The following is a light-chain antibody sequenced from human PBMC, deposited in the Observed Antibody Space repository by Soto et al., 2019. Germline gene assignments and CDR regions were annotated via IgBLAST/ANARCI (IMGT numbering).Light chain of an antibody. CDR3: SSYTSSSTL. Sequence: QSVLTQPASVSGSPGQSITISCTGTSSDVGSYNYVSWYQQHPGKDPKLMIYEVSARPSGISSRFSGSKSGNTASLTISGLQTEDEADYYCSSYTSSSTLFGTGTKVTVL. CDR2: EVS. V-gene: IGLV2-14*01. J-gene: IGLJ1*01. CDR1: SSDVGSYNY.